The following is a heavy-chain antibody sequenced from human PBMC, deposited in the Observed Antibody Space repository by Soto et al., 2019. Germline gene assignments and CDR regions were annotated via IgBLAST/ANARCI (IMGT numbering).Heavy chain of an antibody. CDR3: AKCSPRYSSGLKAYYFDY. CDR1: GFTFNSYA. CDR2: ISGSGGST. D-gene: IGHD6-19*01. J-gene: IGHJ4*02. V-gene: IGHV3-23*01. Sequence: GGSLRLSCAASGFTFNSYAMSWVRQAPGKGLEGGSVISGSGGSTYYADSVKGRFTISRDNSKNTLYLQMNSLRAEDTAVYYCAKCSPRYSSGLKAYYFDYWGQGALVTVSS.